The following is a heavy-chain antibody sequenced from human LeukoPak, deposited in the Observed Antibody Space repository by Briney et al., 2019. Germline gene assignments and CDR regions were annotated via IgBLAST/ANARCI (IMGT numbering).Heavy chain of an antibody. J-gene: IGHJ4*02. V-gene: IGHV4-61*01. CDR3: ARDGSGSAHFDY. CDR2: IYYSGST. Sequence: SETLSLTCSVSGGSISSSTYYWSWIRQPPGKGLEWIGYIYYSGSTNYNPSLKSRVTISVDTSKNQFSLKLSSVTAADTAVYYCARDGSGSAHFDYWGQGTLVTVSS. CDR1: GGSISSSTYY. D-gene: IGHD1-26*01.